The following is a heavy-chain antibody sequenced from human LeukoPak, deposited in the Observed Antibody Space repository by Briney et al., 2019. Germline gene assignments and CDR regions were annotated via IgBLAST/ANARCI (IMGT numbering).Heavy chain of an antibody. V-gene: IGHV4-38-2*02. CDR2: IYHSGNT. CDR1: GYSISSGYY. J-gene: IGHJ4*02. D-gene: IGHD2-15*01. Sequence: SETLSLTCTVSGYSISSGYYWGWIRQPPEKGLEWIGNIYHSGNTYYNLSLKSRVTISVDTSKNQFSLKLNSVTAADTALYYCARVYCSGGTCYPDFDYWGQGTLVTVSS. CDR3: ARVYCSGGTCYPDFDY.